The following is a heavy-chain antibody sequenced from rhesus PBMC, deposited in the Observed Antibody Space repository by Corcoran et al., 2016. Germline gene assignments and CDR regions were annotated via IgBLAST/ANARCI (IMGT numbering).Heavy chain of an antibody. Sequence: QVQLQESGPGLVKPSETLSLTCAVSGGSISDDYYWSWIRQPPGKGLEWIGYIYGRGGGTHVNPSLKKQIHISIAPSKNQFSLKLSSVTAADTAVYYCARRTDSSGWYWYFDYWGQGVLVTVSS. CDR3: ARRTDSSGWYWYFDY. CDR2: IYGRGGGT. J-gene: IGHJ4*01. D-gene: IGHD6-31*01. V-gene: IGHV4-106*01. CDR1: GGSISDDYY.